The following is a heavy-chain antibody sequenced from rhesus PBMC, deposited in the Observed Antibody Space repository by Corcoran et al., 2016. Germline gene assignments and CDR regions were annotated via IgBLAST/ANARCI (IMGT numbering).Heavy chain of an antibody. Sequence: EVQLVEFGGGLVQPGGFLGLSRAASGIIFRSYYMFWVRPAPGKGLEWISAMNTGGGSTYYADSVQDRFTISRDNSKHTLSVQMNSLRAEDTAVYYCAKARIAAALDYWGQGVLVTVSS. CDR1: GIIFRSYY. CDR2: MNTGGGST. V-gene: IGHV3S25*01. CDR3: AKARIAAALDY. D-gene: IGHD6-25*01. J-gene: IGHJ4*01.